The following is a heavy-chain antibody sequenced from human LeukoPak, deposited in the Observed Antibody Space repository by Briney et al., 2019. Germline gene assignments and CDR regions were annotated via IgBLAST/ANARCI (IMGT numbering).Heavy chain of an antibody. J-gene: IGHJ6*02. CDR2: TSGSGGST. Sequence: GGSLRLSCAASGFTFSSYAMSWVRQAPGKGLEWVSATSGSGGSTYYAGSVKGRFTISRDNSKNTLYLQMNSLRAEDTAVYYCAITDSGNLYGMDVWGQGTTVTVSS. CDR1: GFTFSSYA. CDR3: AITDSGNLYGMDV. V-gene: IGHV3-23*01. D-gene: IGHD5-12*01.